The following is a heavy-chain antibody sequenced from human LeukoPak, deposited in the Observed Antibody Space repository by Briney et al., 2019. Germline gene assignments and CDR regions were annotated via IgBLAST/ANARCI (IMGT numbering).Heavy chain of an antibody. CDR2: IHTDGSRA. CDR1: GFSFSTYW. D-gene: IGHD5-18*01. V-gene: IGHV3-74*01. J-gene: IGHJ4*02. CDR3: ARGYPFDY. Sequence: GGSLRLSCAASGFSFSTYWMHWVRQAPGKGLVWVSRIHTDGSRASCADSVKGRFTISRDNAKNTLYLQMNSLRAEDTAVYYCARGYPFDYWGQGTLVTVSS.